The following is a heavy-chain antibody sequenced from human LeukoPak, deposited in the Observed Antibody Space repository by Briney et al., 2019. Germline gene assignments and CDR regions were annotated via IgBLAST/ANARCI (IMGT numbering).Heavy chain of an antibody. Sequence: PGGSLRLSCAASGFTFSSYEMNWVRQAPGKGLEWVSYISSSGSTIYYADSVKGRFTISRDNAKNSLYLQMNSLRAKDTAVYYCARDFDGDYYFDYWGQGTLVTVSS. CDR1: GFTFSSYE. J-gene: IGHJ4*02. CDR2: ISSSGSTI. D-gene: IGHD4-17*01. V-gene: IGHV3-48*03. CDR3: ARDFDGDYYFDY.